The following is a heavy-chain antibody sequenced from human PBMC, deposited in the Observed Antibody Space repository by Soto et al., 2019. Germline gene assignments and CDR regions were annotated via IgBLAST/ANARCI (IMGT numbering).Heavy chain of an antibody. Sequence: QVQLQQWGAGLLKPSETLSLTCAVYGGSFSGYYWSWIRQHPGKGLEWIGEINHSGSTNYNPSLKSRVTISVDTSKNQFSLKLSSVTAADTAVYYCARVIAAAGINWFDPWGQGTLVTVSS. V-gene: IGHV4-34*01. CDR2: INHSGST. CDR3: ARVIAAAGINWFDP. CDR1: GGSFSGYY. D-gene: IGHD6-13*01. J-gene: IGHJ5*02.